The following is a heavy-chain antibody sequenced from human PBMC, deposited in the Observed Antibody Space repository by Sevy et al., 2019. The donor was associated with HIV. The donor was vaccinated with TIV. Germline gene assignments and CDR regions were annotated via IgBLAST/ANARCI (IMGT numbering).Heavy chain of an antibody. V-gene: IGHV4-31*03. CDR1: GGSISSGGYY. CDR3: AGLAWLVGDYYFDY. J-gene: IGHJ4*02. Sequence: SETLSLTCTVSGGSISSGGYYWSWIRQHPGKGLEWIGYIYYSGSTYYNPSLKSRVTISVDTSKNQFSLRLSSVTAADTAVYYCAGLAWLVGDYYFDYWGQGTLVTVSS. D-gene: IGHD3-9*01. CDR2: IYYSGST.